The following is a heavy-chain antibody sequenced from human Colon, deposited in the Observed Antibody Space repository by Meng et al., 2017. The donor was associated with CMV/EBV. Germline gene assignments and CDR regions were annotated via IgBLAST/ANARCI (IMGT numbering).Heavy chain of an antibody. D-gene: IGHD2-21*01. J-gene: IGHJ4*02. Sequence: GESLKISCVASGFSFSDYNMNWVRQAPGKGLEWVAYISMGENTVDHIAYYAESVEGRFTISRDNAKNSLYLQISSLRPEDTAVFFCARVGVNKPFDYWGQGTLVTVSS. CDR2: ISMGENTV. CDR1: GFSFSDYN. V-gene: IGHV3-48*03. CDR3: ARVGVNKPFDY.